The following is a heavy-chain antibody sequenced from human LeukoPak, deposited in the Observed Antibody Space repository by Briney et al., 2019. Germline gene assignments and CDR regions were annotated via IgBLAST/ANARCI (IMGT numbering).Heavy chain of an antibody. V-gene: IGHV3-30*02. CDR2: IRYDGSNK. CDR1: GFTFSTYG. Sequence: GESLRLSCATSGFTFSTYGMHWVRQAPGKGLEWVAFIRYDGSNKYYADSVKGRFTISRDNSKNTLCLQMNSLRAEDTAVYYCAKDEYCSSTSCQYYYYYYMDVWGKGTTVTVSS. D-gene: IGHD2-2*01. CDR3: AKDEYCSSTSCQYYYYYYMDV. J-gene: IGHJ6*03.